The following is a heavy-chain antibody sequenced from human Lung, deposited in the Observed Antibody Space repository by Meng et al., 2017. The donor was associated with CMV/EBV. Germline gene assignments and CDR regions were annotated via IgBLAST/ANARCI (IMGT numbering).Heavy chain of an antibody. V-gene: IGHV3-30*04. Sequence: SXKISXAASGFTFSSYAMHWVRQAPGKGLEWVAVISYDGSNKYYADSVKGRFTIYRDNSKNTLYLQMNSLRAEDTAVYYCARTGGGVSRAAFDIWGQGTMVXVSS. CDR1: GFTFSSYA. J-gene: IGHJ3*02. D-gene: IGHD3-16*01. CDR2: ISYDGSNK. CDR3: ARTGGGVSRAAFDI.